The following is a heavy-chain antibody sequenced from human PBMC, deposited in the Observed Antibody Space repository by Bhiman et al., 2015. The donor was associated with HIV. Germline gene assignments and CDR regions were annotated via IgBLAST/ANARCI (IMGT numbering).Heavy chain of an antibody. Sequence: QVQLVESGGGVVQPGKSRRLSCAASGFTFSSYAMHWVRQAPGKGLEWVAVISYDGSNKYYADSVKGRFTISRDNSKNTLYLQMNSLRAEDTAVYYCARGRWVGDSRGETFDYWGQGTLVTVSS. CDR2: ISYDGSNK. V-gene: IGHV3-30-3*01. J-gene: IGHJ4*02. CDR1: GFTFSSYA. D-gene: IGHD3-22*01. CDR3: ARGRWVGDSRGETFDY.